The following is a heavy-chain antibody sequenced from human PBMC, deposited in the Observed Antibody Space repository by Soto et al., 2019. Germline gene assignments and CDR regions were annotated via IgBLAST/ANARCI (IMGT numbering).Heavy chain of an antibody. CDR1: GLTVSHNY. D-gene: IGHD3-16*01. CDR3: LRPRPSGENYGMDV. CDR2: LYTEGTT. V-gene: IGHV3-53*01. J-gene: IGHJ6*02. Sequence: GGSLRLSCVASGLTVSHNYMAWVRQAPEMGLEWVSILYTEGTTYYADSVKGRSTISRDSSKNTLFLQMDSLRAEDTAVYYCLRPRPSGENYGMDVWGQGTTVTVSS.